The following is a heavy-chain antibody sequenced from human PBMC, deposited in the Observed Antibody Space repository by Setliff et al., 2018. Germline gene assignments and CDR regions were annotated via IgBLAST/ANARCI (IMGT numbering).Heavy chain of an antibody. J-gene: IGHJ4*02. Sequence: AGGSLRLSCAAFGFNFNTHTLSWVRQAPGKGLEWVSAISGNSYYINYVDSVKGRFTVSRDNDRNSVSLQMNSLRAEDTGVYYCVAGRMWLPVGDYWGQGALVTVSS. CDR2: ISGNSYYI. CDR1: GFNFNTHT. D-gene: IGHD6-19*01. V-gene: IGHV3-21*01. CDR3: VAGRMWLPVGDY.